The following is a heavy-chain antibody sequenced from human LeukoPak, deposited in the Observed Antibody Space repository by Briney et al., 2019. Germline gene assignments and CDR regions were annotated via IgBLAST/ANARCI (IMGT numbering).Heavy chain of an antibody. CDR3: AREWCGGDCYWSEYGMDV. CDR2: INTNTGNP. CDR1: GYTFTSYA. Sequence: ASVKVSCKASGYTFTSYAMNWVRQAPGQGLEWMGWINTNTGNPTYAQGFTGRFVFSLDTSVSTAYLQISSLKAEDTAVYYCAREWCGGDCYWSEYGMDVWGQGTTVTVSS. J-gene: IGHJ6*02. V-gene: IGHV7-4-1*02. D-gene: IGHD2-21*02.